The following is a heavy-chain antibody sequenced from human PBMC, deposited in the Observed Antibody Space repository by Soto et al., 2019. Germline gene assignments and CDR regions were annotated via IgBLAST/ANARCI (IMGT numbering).Heavy chain of an antibody. CDR3: ARDRGAVTGHYFDY. V-gene: IGHV3-11*01. CDR2: INSSGTPA. J-gene: IGHJ4*02. Sequence: QVQLEESGGGLVKPGGSLRLSCAASGFTFSAVYMSWIRQAPNKGLEYISYINSSGTPANYADSVKGRFTISSDNTKNSLYLQMTGLRDEDTAVSYCARDRGAVTGHYFDYWGQGALVTVSS. CDR1: GFTFSAVY. D-gene: IGHD6-19*01.